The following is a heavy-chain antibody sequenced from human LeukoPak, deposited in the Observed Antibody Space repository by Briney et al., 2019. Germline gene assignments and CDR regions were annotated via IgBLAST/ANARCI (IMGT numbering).Heavy chain of an antibody. CDR3: AKDGHCSSSSCQFDY. V-gene: IGHV3-23*01. CDR2: IDGGYTT. CDR1: GLPFSTST. Sequence: GESLRLSCAASGLPFSTSTLSWVRQAPGKGLEWVSAIDGGYTTYYADSAKGRFTISRDNSKNTLSLHMYSLTAEDTAVYFCAKDGHCSSSSCQFDYWGQGTLVIVSS. J-gene: IGHJ4*02. D-gene: IGHD2-2*01.